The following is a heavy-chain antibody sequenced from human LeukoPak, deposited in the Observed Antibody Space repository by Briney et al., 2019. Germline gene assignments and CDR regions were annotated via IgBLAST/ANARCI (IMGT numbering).Heavy chain of an antibody. CDR3: AKDWRQFFRGSYFDY. J-gene: IGHJ4*02. Sequence: GGSLRLSCAASGFTFSSYAMSWVLQAPGKGLEWVSAISGSGGSTYYADSVKGRFTISRDNSWNTLYLQMNSLRAEDTAVYYCAKDWRQFFRGSYFDYWGQGTLVTVSS. V-gene: IGHV3-23*01. CDR1: GFTFSSYA. D-gene: IGHD3-16*01. CDR2: ISGSGGST.